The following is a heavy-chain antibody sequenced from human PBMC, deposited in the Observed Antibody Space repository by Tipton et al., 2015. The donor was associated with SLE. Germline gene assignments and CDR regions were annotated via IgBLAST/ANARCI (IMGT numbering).Heavy chain of an antibody. CDR1: GGSISSSSYY. CDR2: IDYSGST. CDR3: ASRYYEGAFEI. J-gene: IGHJ3*02. Sequence: TLSLTCTVSGGSISSSSYYWGWIRQPPGKGLEWIGSIDYSGSTYYNPTLQSRVTISVATSKNQFSLKLSSVTAADTAVYYCASRYYEGAFEIWGQGAMVTVSS. V-gene: IGHV4-39*01. D-gene: IGHD3-22*01.